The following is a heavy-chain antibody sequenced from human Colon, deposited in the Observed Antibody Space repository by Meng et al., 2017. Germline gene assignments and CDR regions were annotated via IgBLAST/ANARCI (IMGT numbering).Heavy chain of an antibody. CDR2: IYYSGST. Sequence: SETLSLTCTVSGGSVSSGSYYWSWIRQPPGKGLAWIGYIYYSGSTNYNPSLKSRVTISVDTSKNQFSLKLSSVTAADTAVYYCARDDKNILTYYYDSSGYAPFYIWGQGKMVNVSS. D-gene: IGHD3-22*01. V-gene: IGHV4-61*01. J-gene: IGHJ3*02. CDR1: GGSVSSGSYY. CDR3: ARDDKNILTYYYDSSGYAPFYI.